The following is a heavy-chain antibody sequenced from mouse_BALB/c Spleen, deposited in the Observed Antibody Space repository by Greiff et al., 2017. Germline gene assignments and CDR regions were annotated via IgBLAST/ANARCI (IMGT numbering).Heavy chain of an antibody. CDR3: ARHLDSSGYGYAMDY. D-gene: IGHD3-2*01. V-gene: IGHV2-6-2*01. CDR2: IWSDGST. CDR1: GFSLTSYG. J-gene: IGHJ4*01. Sequence: VQGVESGPDLVAPSQSLSITCTVSGFSLTSYGVHWVRQPPGKGLEWLVVIWSDGSTTYNSALKSRLSISKDNSKSQVFLKMNSLQTDDTAMYYCARHLDSSGYGYAMDYWGQGTSVTVSS.